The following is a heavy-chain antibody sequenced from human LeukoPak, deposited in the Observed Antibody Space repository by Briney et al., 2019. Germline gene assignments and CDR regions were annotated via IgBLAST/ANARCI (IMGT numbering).Heavy chain of an antibody. CDR2: IDSDDSRT. CDR1: GFTFSISW. CDR3: AREDGYYYVSSGVRYFDY. Sequence: GGSLRLSCAASGFTFSISWMHWVRQAPGKGLEWVARIDSDDSRTIYADSVKGRFTISRDDAKNTLYLQMNRLRAEDTAVYYCAREDGYYYVSSGVRYFDYWGQGTLVTVSS. D-gene: IGHD3-22*01. V-gene: IGHV3-74*01. J-gene: IGHJ4*02.